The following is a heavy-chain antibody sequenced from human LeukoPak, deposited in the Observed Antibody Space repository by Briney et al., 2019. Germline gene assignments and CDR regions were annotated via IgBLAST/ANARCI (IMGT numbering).Heavy chain of an antibody. D-gene: IGHD5-18*01. J-gene: IGHJ4*02. CDR3: ARSWIQLWSFYFDY. Sequence: GGSLRLSCAASGFTFSSYSMNWVRQAPGKGLEWVSSISSSSSYIYYADSVKGRFTISRDNAKNSLYLQMNSLRAEDTAVYYCARSWIQLWSFYFDYWGQGTLVTVSS. CDR1: GFTFSSYS. V-gene: IGHV3-21*01. CDR2: ISSSSSYI.